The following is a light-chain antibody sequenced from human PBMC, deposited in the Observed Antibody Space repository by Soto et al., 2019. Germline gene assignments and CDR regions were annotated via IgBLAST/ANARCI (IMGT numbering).Light chain of an antibody. CDR2: LNSDGSH. CDR3: QTWDTGIRV. CDR1: SGHSSYA. J-gene: IGLJ3*02. Sequence: QSVLTQSPSASASLGASVKLTCTLSSGHSSYAIAWHQQQPEKGPRFLMKLNSDGSHSKGDGIPDRSSGSSSGTERYLTISSLQSEDEADYYCQTWDTGIRVFGGGTKLTVL. V-gene: IGLV4-69*01.